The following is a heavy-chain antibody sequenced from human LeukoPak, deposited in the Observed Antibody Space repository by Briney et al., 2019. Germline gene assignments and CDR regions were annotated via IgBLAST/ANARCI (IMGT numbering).Heavy chain of an antibody. J-gene: IGHJ4*03. D-gene: IGHD1-1*01. Sequence: SETLSLTCAVYGGSFSTYYWSWIRQSPGKGLEWIAEINHRGDTNYNPSVKSRVTISVDTSKNQFSLKITSLTAADTAVYNCARGPTISETGYFDYWGQGTLVTVSS. V-gene: IGHV4-34*01. CDR1: GGSFSTYY. CDR3: ARGPTISETGYFDY. CDR2: INHRGDT.